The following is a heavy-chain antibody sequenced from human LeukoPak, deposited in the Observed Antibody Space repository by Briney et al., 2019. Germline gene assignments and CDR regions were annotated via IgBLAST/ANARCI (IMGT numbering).Heavy chain of an antibody. CDR3: ARAMLDSSGRDY. CDR1: GFTFSSYW. V-gene: IGHV3-74*01. D-gene: IGHD3-22*01. Sequence: GSLRLSCAASGFTFSSYWMHWVRQAPGKGLVWVSRIDTDGSNTGYADSVKGRFTISRDNAKNTVYLQINSLRAEDTALYYCARAMLDSSGRDYWGQGTLVTVSS. J-gene: IGHJ4*02. CDR2: IDTDGSNT.